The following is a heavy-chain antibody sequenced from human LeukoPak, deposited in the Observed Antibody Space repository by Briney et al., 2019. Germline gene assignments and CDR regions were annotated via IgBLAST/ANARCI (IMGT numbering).Heavy chain of an antibody. CDR2: IGTAGDT. V-gene: IGHV3-13*01. CDR1: GFTFSSYD. Sequence: QPGGSLRLSCAASGFTFSSYDMHWVRQATGKGLEWVSAIGTAGDTYYPGSVKGRFTISRENAKNSLYLQMNSLRAGDTAVYYCARWSTGTYPGNFDYWGQGTLVTVSS. D-gene: IGHD1-7*01. CDR3: ARWSTGTYPGNFDY. J-gene: IGHJ4*02.